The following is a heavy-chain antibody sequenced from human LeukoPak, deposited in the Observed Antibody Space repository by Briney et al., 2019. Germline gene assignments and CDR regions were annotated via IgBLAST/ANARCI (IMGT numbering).Heavy chain of an antibody. CDR1: GGSISSTSYY. J-gene: IGHJ5*02. Sequence: SETLSLTCIVSGGSISSTSYYWGWLRQPPGKGLEWIGCIYYSGTTYYNPSLKSRVAMSVDTSKNHFSLEVNSVTAADTAVYYCARRVVGLIDRWGQGTLVTVSS. D-gene: IGHD1-26*01. CDR2: IYYSGTT. CDR3: ARRVVGLIDR. V-gene: IGHV4-39*02.